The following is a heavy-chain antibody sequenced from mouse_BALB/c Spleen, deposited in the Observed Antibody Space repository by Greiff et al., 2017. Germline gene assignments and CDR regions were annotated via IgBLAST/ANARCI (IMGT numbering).Heavy chain of an antibody. CDR2: IYPGDGDT. CDR1: GYAFSSSW. CDR3: ARHYRYAMDY. J-gene: IGHJ4*01. V-gene: IGHV1-82*01. Sequence: QVQLQQSGPELVKPGASVKISCKASGYAFSSSWMNWVKQRPGQGLERIGRIYPGDGDTNYNGKFKGKATLTADKSSSTAYMQLSSLTSVDSAVYFCARHYRYAMDYWGQGTSVTVSS. D-gene: IGHD2-14*01.